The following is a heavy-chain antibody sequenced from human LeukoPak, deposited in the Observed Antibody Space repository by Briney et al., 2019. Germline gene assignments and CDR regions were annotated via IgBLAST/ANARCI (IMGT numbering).Heavy chain of an antibody. CDR1: GFTFSSYA. J-gene: IGHJ4*02. CDR2: TSGSGGST. V-gene: IGHV3-23*01. Sequence: GGSLRLSCAASGFTFSSYAMSWVRQAPGKGLEWVSATSGSGGSTYYADSVKGRFTISRDNSKNTLYLQMNSLRAEDTAVYYCAKDLYGDYVGDYWGQGTLVTVSS. CDR3: AKDLYGDYVGDY. D-gene: IGHD4-17*01.